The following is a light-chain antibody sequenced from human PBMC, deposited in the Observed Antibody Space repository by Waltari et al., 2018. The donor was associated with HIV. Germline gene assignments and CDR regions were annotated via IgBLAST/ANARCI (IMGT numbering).Light chain of an antibody. Sequence: QSVLTQPPSASGTPGQRVTISCSGSSSNIGSNYVYWYQQLPGTAPKLPFARNKQRPSGVPDRFSGSQSGTAASLAIRGLRSEDEADYYCAAWDDSLSVHVVFGGGTKLTVL. V-gene: IGLV1-47*01. CDR1: SSNIGSNY. J-gene: IGLJ2*01. CDR2: RNK. CDR3: AAWDDSLSVHVV.